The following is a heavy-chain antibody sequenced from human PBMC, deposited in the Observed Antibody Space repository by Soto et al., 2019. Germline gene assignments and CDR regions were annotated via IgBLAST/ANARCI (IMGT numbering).Heavy chain of an antibody. D-gene: IGHD5-12*01. V-gene: IGHV4-30-2*01. CDR2: IYHSGST. CDR1: GGSISSGGYS. J-gene: IGHJ5*02. Sequence: SETLSLTCAVSGGSISSGGYSWSWIRQPPGKGLEWIGYIYHSGSTYYNPSLKSRVTISVDRSKNQFSLKLSSVTAADTAVYYCAREYSGYDFTSDNWFDPWGQGTLVTVSS. CDR3: AREYSGYDFTSDNWFDP.